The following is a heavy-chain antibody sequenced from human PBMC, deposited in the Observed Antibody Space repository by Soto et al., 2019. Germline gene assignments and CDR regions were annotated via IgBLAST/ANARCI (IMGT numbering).Heavy chain of an antibody. CDR3: ARARAERERPYDFWSGSFDY. D-gene: IGHD3-3*01. J-gene: IGHJ4*02. CDR2: IIPIYDTT. V-gene: IGHV1-69*01. Sequence: QVQLVQSGAEVKKPGSSVKVSCKASGGTLSSFAISWVRQAPGQGLEWMGGIIPIYDTTNYAQTFQGRVTITADESTNTAFMELSSLRSVDTAVYYCARARAERERPYDFWSGSFDYWGQGSLVTVSS. CDR1: GGTLSSFA.